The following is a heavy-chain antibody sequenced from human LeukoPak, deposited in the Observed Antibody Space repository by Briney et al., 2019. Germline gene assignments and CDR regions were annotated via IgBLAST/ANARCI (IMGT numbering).Heavy chain of an antibody. V-gene: IGHV4-30-2*01. J-gene: IGHJ4*02. CDR1: GGSISSDGYY. D-gene: IGHD4-17*01. CDR2: IYHSGST. Sequence: SETLSLTCTVSGGSISSDGYYWSWIRQPPGKGLEWIGYIYHSGSTYYNPSLKSRVTISVDRSKNQFSLKLSSVTAADTAVYYCARFVYGDPDYWGQGTLVTVSS. CDR3: ARFVYGDPDY.